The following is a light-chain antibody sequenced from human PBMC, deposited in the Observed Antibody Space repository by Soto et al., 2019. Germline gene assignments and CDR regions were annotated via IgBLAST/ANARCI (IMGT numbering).Light chain of an antibody. Sequence: EIVLTQSPGTLSLSPGERATLSCRASQSVSSSYLAWYQQKPGQAPRLLIYGASSRATGIPDRFSGSGSGTDFTLTISRLEPEVFPVYSCQQYGGSPLFTFGPGTIVDIQ. CDR3: QQYGGSPLFT. J-gene: IGKJ3*01. V-gene: IGKV3-20*01. CDR1: QSVSSSY. CDR2: GAS.